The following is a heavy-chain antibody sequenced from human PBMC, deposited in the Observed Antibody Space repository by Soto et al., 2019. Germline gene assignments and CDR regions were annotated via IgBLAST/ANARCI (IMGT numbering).Heavy chain of an antibody. J-gene: IGHJ3*02. V-gene: IGHV1-24*01. CDR1: GYTLTELS. D-gene: IGHD3-22*01. Sequence: GASVKVSCKVSGYTLTELSMHWVRQAPGKGLEWMGGFDPEDGETIYAQKFQGRVTMTEDTSTDTAYMELSSLRSEDTAVYYCATDYAGGYYGSSGLRHTPDAFDIWGQGTMVTVSS. CDR3: ATDYAGGYYGSSGLRHTPDAFDI. CDR2: FDPEDGET.